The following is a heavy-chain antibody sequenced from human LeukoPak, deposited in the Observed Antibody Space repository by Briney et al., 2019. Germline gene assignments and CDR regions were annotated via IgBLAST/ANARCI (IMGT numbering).Heavy chain of an antibody. Sequence: ASVKVSCKASGYTFTSYYMHWVRQAPGQGLEWMGIINPSGGSTSYAQKFQGRVTMTRDTSTSTVYMELSSLRSEDTAVYYCASSGIVVTGLYGMDVWGQGTTVTVSS. CDR1: GYTFTSYY. J-gene: IGHJ6*02. V-gene: IGHV1-46*01. D-gene: IGHD3-22*01. CDR3: ASSGIVVTGLYGMDV. CDR2: INPSGGST.